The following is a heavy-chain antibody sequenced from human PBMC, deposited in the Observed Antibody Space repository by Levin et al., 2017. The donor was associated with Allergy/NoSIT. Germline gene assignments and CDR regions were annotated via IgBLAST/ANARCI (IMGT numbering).Heavy chain of an antibody. CDR1: GGSLSAYY. CDR2: INHSGST. Sequence: SETLSLSCAVYGGSLSAYYWSWIRQPPGKGLEWIGEINHSGSTNYNPSLKSRVTISVDTSKNHFSLKLNSVTAADTAVYYCAKGGYCSGGGRCYSAVRYFDYWGQGTLVTVSS. CDR3: AKGGYCSGGGRCYSAVRYFDY. J-gene: IGHJ4*02. D-gene: IGHD2-15*01. V-gene: IGHV4-34*01.